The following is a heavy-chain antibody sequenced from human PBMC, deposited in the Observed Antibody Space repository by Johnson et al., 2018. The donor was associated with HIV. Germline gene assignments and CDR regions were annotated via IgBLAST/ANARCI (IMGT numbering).Heavy chain of an antibody. Sequence: VQLVESGGGVVQPGRSLRLSCAASGFTFSSYAMHWVRQAPGKGLEWVAVISYDGSNKYYADSVKGRFTISRDNSKNTLYLQMNSLRAEDTAVYYCAGPGYVDAFDIWGQGTMVTVSS. V-gene: IGHV3-30*04. CDR3: AGPGYVDAFDI. CDR2: ISYDGSNK. D-gene: IGHD5-12*01. CDR1: GFTFSSYA. J-gene: IGHJ3*02.